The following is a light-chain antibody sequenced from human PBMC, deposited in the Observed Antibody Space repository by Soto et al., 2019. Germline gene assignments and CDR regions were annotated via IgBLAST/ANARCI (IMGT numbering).Light chain of an antibody. Sequence: EVVMTQSPVNLSVSPGERATLSCRASQSVSTHLAWYQQKPGQAPKLLIYAASTRVTGISARFSGSGSGTEFSLTINSLQSEDFGIYYCLQYNDWPVYTFGQGTNVEVK. CDR3: LQYNDWPVYT. V-gene: IGKV3-15*01. CDR1: QSVSTH. CDR2: AAS. J-gene: IGKJ2*01.